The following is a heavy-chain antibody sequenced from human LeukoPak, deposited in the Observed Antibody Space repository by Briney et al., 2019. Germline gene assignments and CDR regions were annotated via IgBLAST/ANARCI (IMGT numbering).Heavy chain of an antibody. CDR3: AREIAAAGKGFDY. CDR1: GYTFTSYD. CDR2: INPSGGST. Sequence: GASVKVSCKASGYTFTSYDINWVRQATGQGLEWMGIINPSGGSTSYAQKFQGRVTMTRDTSTSTVYMELSSLRSEDTAVYYCAREIAAAGKGFDYWGQGTLVTVSS. D-gene: IGHD6-13*01. V-gene: IGHV1-46*01. J-gene: IGHJ4*02.